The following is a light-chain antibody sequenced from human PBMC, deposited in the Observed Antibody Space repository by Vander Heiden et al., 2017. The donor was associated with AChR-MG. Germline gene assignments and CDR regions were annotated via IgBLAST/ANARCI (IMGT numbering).Light chain of an antibody. CDR3: QQYGSSPLYT. V-gene: IGKV3-20*01. J-gene: IGKJ2*01. CDR1: QSVSSSY. Sequence: EIVLTQSPCTLSLSPGERATLSCRASQSVSSSYLAWYQQKPGQAPRLLIYGASSRATGIPDRFSGSGSGTDFTLTISRREPEDFAVYYCQQYGSSPLYTFGQGTKLEIK. CDR2: GAS.